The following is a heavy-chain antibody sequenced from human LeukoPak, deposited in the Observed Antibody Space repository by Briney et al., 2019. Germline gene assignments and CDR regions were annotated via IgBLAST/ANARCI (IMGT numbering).Heavy chain of an antibody. J-gene: IGHJ4*02. V-gene: IGHV4-59*01. CDR1: GGSISSYY. CDR2: IYYSGST. D-gene: IGHD3-22*01. Sequence: KPSETLSLTCTVSGGSISSYYWSWIRQPPGKGLEWIGYIYYSGSTNYNPSLKSRVTISVDTSKNQFSLKLSSVTAADTAVYYCARASYDSSGYFLFDYWGQGTLVTVSS. CDR3: ARASYDSSGYFLFDY.